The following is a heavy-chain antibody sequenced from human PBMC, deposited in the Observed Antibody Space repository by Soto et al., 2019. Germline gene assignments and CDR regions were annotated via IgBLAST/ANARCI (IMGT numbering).Heavy chain of an antibody. Sequence: VGSLRLSCAASGFTFSSYAMSWVRQAPGKGLEWVSAISGSGGSTYYADSVKGRFTISRDNSKNTLYLQMNSLRAEDTAVYYCAKDRGGITMVRIPYGMDVWGQGTTVTVSS. D-gene: IGHD3-10*01. CDR1: GFTFSSYA. V-gene: IGHV3-23*01. J-gene: IGHJ6*02. CDR2: ISGSGGST. CDR3: AKDRGGITMVRIPYGMDV.